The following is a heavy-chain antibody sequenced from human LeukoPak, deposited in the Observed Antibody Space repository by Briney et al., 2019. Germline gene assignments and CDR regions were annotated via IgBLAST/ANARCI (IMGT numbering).Heavy chain of an antibody. Sequence: SETLSLTCTVSGGSISSSSYYWGWIRQPPGKGLEWIGSIYYSGSTYYNPSPKSRVTISVDTSKNQFSLKLSSVTAADTAVYYCVREKKAGPDWFDPWGQGTLVTVSS. J-gene: IGHJ5*02. V-gene: IGHV4-39*07. CDR2: IYYSGST. CDR1: GGSISSSSYY. CDR3: VREKKAGPDWFDP.